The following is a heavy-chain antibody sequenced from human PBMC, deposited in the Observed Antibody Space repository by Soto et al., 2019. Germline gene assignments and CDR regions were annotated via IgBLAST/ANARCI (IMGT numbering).Heavy chain of an antibody. CDR1: GVSITPYY. Sequence: SETLSLTCTVSGVSITPYYWTWIRRPPGKGLEWIGYVYHTGNTYYNPSPKSRVTISLDTSKNQVSLRLKSVTAADTAVYYCAREQYNWKLWGQGTLVTVSS. CDR3: AREQYNWKL. D-gene: IGHD1-20*01. CDR2: VYHTGNT. V-gene: IGHV4-59*01. J-gene: IGHJ4*02.